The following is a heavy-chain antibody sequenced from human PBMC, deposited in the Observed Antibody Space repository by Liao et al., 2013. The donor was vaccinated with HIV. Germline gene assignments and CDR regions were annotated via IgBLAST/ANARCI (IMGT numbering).Heavy chain of an antibody. J-gene: IGHJ5*02. CDR3: ARGRSGAAFDP. D-gene: IGHD7-27*01. V-gene: IGHV4-39*07. CDR1: GEAFSDGEAFSDYY. CDR2: IYYSGNT. Sequence: QVHLQQWGAGLLKPSETLSLTCAVYGEAFSDGEAFSDYYYNWIRQPPGKGLEWIGSIYYSGNTYYTPSLKSRVTMSLDTSRNHFSLKLTSVTAADTAMYYCARGRSGAAFDPWGQGTLVTVSS.